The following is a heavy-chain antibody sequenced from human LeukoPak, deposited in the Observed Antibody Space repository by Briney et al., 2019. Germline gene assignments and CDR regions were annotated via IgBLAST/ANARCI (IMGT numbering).Heavy chain of an antibody. CDR3: ARGGSRSYTSSTLDY. J-gene: IGHJ4*02. V-gene: IGHV4-59*01. CDR1: GGSISSYY. D-gene: IGHD6-6*01. CDR2: VYYSGST. Sequence: PSETLSLTCTVSGGSISSYYWSWIRQPPGKGLEWIGSVYYSGSTNYNPSLKSRVTISVDTSKNRFSLKLSSVTAADTAVFYCARGGSRSYTSSTLDYWGQGTLVTVSS.